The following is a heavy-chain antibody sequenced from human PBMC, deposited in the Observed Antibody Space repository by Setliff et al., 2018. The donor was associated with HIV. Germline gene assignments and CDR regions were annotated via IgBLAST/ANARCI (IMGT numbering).Heavy chain of an antibody. CDR2: MNPNSGNT. D-gene: IGHD2-2*02. Sequence: ASVKVSCKASGYTFNNYDINWVRQATGQGLEWMGWMNPNSGNTGYAQKFQGRVTMTRDTSISTAYMELSRLRSDDTAVYYCVILGLLYPAWGQGTLVTVSS. CDR1: GYTFNNYD. V-gene: IGHV1-8*02. J-gene: IGHJ4*02. CDR3: VILGLLYPA.